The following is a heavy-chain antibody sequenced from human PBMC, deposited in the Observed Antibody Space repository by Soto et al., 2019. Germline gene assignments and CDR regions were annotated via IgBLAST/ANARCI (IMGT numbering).Heavy chain of an antibody. J-gene: IGHJ6*02. V-gene: IGHV3-30*18. Sequence: SLRLSCAASGFTFSSYGMHWVRQAPGKGLEWVAVISYDGSNKYYADSVKGRFTISRDNSKNTLYLQMNSLRAEDTAVYYCAKDSRGSSSWYPYLYYYYYGMDVWGQGTTVTASS. CDR1: GFTFSSYG. D-gene: IGHD6-13*01. CDR3: AKDSRGSSSWYPYLYYYYYGMDV. CDR2: ISYDGSNK.